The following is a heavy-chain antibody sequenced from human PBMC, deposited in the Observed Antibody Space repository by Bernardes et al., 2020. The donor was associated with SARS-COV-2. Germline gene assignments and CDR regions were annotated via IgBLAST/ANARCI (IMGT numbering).Heavy chain of an antibody. D-gene: IGHD6-19*01. CDR2: IYSGGST. J-gene: IGHJ6*02. CDR3: ARERVSSGWRLGYYCGMDI. CDR1: GFTFSSNY. V-gene: IGHV3-53*01. Sequence: RSLSASRAASGFTFSSNYMSWVRPAPGKGLEWVSVIYSGGSTYYADSVKGRFTISRDNSKNTLYLQMNSLRAEDTAVYYCARERVSSGWRLGYYCGMDIWGQGTTVTVTS.